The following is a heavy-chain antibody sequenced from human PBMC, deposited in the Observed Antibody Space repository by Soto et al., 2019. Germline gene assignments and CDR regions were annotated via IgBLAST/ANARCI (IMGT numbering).Heavy chain of an antibody. Sequence: PGESLKISCKGSGYSFTSYWIAWVRQMPGKGLEWMGIIYPGDSDTRYSPSFQGQVTISADTSTKTAYLQWSSLKASDTAIYYCPSLSQSRRCASLTSCIYYFVYWYPETLVTVSS. CDR1: GYSFTSYW. V-gene: IGHV5-51*01. CDR3: PSLSQSRRCASLTSCIYYFVY. CDR2: IYPGDSDT. D-gene: IGHD4-17*01. J-gene: IGHJ4*01.